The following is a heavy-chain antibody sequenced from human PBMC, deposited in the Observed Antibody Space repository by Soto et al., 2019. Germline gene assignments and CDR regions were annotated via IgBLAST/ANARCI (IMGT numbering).Heavy chain of an antibody. J-gene: IGHJ6*02. D-gene: IGHD3-3*01. V-gene: IGHV1-8*01. CDR1: GYTFTSYD. CDR3: ARGPYYDFWSGYHYYGMDV. Sequence: QVQLVQSGAEVKKPGASVKVSCKASGYTFTSYDINWVRQATGHGLEWMGWMNPNSGNTGYAQKFQGRVTMTRNTSISTAYMELSSLRSEDTAVYYCARGPYYDFWSGYHYYGMDVWGQGTTVTVSS. CDR2: MNPNSGNT.